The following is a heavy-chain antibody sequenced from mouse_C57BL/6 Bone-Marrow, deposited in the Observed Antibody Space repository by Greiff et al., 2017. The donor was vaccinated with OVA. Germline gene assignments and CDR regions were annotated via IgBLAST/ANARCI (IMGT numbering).Heavy chain of an antibody. CDR2: IYPGSGNT. J-gene: IGHJ4*01. V-gene: IGHV1-76*01. Sequence: VKLMESGAELVRPGASVKLSCKASGYTFTDYYINWVKQRPGQGLEWIARIYPGSGNTYYNEKFKGKATLTAEKSSSTAYMQLSSLTSEDSAVYFCARRGLGDYYAMDYWGQGTSVTVSS. CDR1: GYTFTDYY. D-gene: IGHD3-3*01. CDR3: ARRGLGDYYAMDY.